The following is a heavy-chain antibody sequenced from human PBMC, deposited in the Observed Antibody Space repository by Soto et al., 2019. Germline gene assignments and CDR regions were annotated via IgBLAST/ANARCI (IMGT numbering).Heavy chain of an antibody. D-gene: IGHD4-17*01. CDR3: ARRSTVSGVDY. CDR2: IDPSDSYT. CDR1: GYSFTSYW. V-gene: IGHV5-10-1*01. J-gene: IGHJ4*01. Sequence: GESLKISCKGSGYSFTSYWISWVRQMPGKGLDWMGRIDPSDSYTNYSPSFQGHVTISAXXXIXXXYXQXXXLXASGTAMYYCARRSTVSGVDYWGQEPWSPSPQ.